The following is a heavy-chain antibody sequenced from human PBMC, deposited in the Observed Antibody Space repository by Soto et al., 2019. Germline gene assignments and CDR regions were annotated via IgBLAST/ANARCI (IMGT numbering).Heavy chain of an antibody. CDR3: ARGGTGYYYNAMDV. CDR1: GGSISSGSYY. Sequence: QVQLQESGPGLVKPSQTLSLTCTVSGGSISSGSYYWSWIRQHPGKGLEWIGYIYYSGSTYYNPSLKGRVTISVDTSKNQFSLKLSSVTAADTAVDYCARGGTGYYYNAMDVWGQGTTVTVSS. J-gene: IGHJ6*02. V-gene: IGHV4-31*03. CDR2: IYYSGST. D-gene: IGHD3-16*01.